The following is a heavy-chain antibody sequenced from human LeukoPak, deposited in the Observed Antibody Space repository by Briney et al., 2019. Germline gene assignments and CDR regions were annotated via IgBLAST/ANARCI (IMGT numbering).Heavy chain of an antibody. D-gene: IGHD4-23*01. Sequence: GGSLRLSCAASGFTFSSYAMSWVRQAPGKGLEWVLMMYSGGGMYYADSVKGRFTISRDNSKNTLYLQMNSLRAEDTAVYYCARDSSNSLSLVDYWGQGTLVTVSS. CDR3: ARDSSNSLSLVDY. V-gene: IGHV3-66*02. CDR2: MYSGGGM. J-gene: IGHJ4*02. CDR1: GFTFSSYA.